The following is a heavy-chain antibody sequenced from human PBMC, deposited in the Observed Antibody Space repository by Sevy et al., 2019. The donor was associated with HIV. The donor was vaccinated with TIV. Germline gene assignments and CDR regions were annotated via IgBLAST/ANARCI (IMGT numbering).Heavy chain of an antibody. Sequence: GGSLRLSCAASGFIFSNFGINWVRQAPGKGLEWVAIIWHDGTKKHYLESVKGRFTISRDNSKNTVYLQMNSLRVEDSATYYCVRVTPDEDGTTLDSWGLGTLVTVSS. V-gene: IGHV3-33*01. CDR1: GFIFSNFG. D-gene: IGHD4-4*01. CDR2: IWHDGTKK. J-gene: IGHJ4*02. CDR3: VRVTPDEDGTTLDS.